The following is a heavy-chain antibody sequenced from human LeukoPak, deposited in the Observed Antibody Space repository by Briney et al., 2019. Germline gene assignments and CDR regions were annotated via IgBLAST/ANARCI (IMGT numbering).Heavy chain of an antibody. D-gene: IGHD5-18*01. CDR2: MSGRTGQT. CDR3: VKDRGRQLWSFDY. Sequence: PGGSLRLSCTLSGFTFTSDGMSWVRQAPGKGLEWVSAMSGRTGQTYYTDSAKGRFTISRDNSKNTVYLQMNSLRAKDTAVYYCVKDRGRQLWSFDYWGQGSLVTVSS. V-gene: IGHV3-23*01. J-gene: IGHJ4*02. CDR1: GFTFTSDG.